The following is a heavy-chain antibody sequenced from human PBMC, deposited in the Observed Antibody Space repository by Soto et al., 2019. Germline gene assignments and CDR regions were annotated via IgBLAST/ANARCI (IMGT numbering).Heavy chain of an antibody. V-gene: IGHV1-69*12. CDR1: GGTFSNHA. D-gene: IGHD6-13*01. CDR2: IIPIFTTT. J-gene: IGHJ3*02. Sequence: QVHLVQSGAEVKKPGSSVKVSCKAPGGTFSNHAINWVRQAPGQGLEWMGRIIPIFTTTNYALKFQGRVTMPADESTITAYMELSSLKHDDTAVYYCAREVAADGTFREDVFDIWGQGTLVTVSS. CDR3: AREVAADGTFREDVFDI.